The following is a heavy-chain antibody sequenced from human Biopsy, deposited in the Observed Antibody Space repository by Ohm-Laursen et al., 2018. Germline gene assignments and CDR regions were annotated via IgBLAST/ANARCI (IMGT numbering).Heavy chain of an antibody. CDR1: GYTFTSYD. Sequence: ASVKASCQASGYTFTSYDINWVRQATGQGLEWMGWMNPNSGNTDYAQKFQGRVTMTRNTSISTAYMELNSLRSEDTAVYYCARGSFWFGGNYYYYGMDVWGQGTTVTVSS. D-gene: IGHD3-10*01. CDR2: MNPNSGNT. J-gene: IGHJ6*02. V-gene: IGHV1-8*01. CDR3: ARGSFWFGGNYYYYGMDV.